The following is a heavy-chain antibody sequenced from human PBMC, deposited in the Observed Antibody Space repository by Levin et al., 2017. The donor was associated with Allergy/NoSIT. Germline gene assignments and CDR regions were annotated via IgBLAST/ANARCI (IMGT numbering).Heavy chain of an antibody. CDR2: INPKTGGT. V-gene: IGHV1-2*06. CDR1: GYTFIDYS. CDR3: ARDAIESKYNCLDP. D-gene: IGHD2-2*02. Sequence: EASVKVSCKASGYTFIDYSLHWVRQAPGQGLEWMGRINPKTGGTNSAQKFLGRVTMTRDTSTSTAYMELGRLTYDDTAVYFCARDAIESKYNCLDPWGQGTLVTVSS. J-gene: IGHJ5*02.